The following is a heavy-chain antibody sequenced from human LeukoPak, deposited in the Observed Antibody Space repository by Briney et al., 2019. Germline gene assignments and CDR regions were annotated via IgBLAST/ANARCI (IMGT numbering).Heavy chain of an antibody. CDR2: IYNGVPT. V-gene: IGHV4-4*09. CDR3: VQTTGWPGFDY. Sequence: SATLSLTCTTSGVSISRFYWSWVRQPPGKGLEWIGNIYNGVPTFFNPSRKSRVTISVDTPNRQFSLQLASVPAADTAVYYCVQTTGWPGFDYWGQGILVTVSS. D-gene: IGHD6-19*01. CDR1: GVSISRFY. J-gene: IGHJ4*02.